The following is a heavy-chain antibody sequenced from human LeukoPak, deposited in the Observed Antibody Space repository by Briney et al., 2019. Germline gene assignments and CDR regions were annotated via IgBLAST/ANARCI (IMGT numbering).Heavy chain of an antibody. J-gene: IGHJ4*02. D-gene: IGHD1-1*01. CDR3: ARDQNDS. CDR1: GFTFSSYA. Sequence: GRSLRLSCAASGFTFSSYAMHWVRQAPGKGLEWVAVISYDGSNKYYADSVKGRFTISRDNSKNTLYLQMNSLRAEDTAVYYCARDQNDSWGQGTLVTVSS. CDR2: ISYDGSNK. V-gene: IGHV3-30-3*01.